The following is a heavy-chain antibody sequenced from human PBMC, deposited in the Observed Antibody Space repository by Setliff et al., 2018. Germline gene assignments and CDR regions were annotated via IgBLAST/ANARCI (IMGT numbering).Heavy chain of an antibody. V-gene: IGHV4-34*01. CDR3: ARERTIFGILVISGWFDP. CDR2: INHSGTT. D-gene: IGHD3-3*01. J-gene: IGHJ5*02. Sequence: PSETLSLTCAVYGGSFSSFYWSWIRQPPGKGLEWIGEINHSGTTNYNPSLKSRVTISVDTSKKQFSLKLSSVTAADTAMYYCARERTIFGILVISGWFDPWGQGTVVTVSS. CDR1: GGSFSSFY.